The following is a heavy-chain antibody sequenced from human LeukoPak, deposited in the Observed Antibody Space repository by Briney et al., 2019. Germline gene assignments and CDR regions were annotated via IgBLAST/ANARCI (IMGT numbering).Heavy chain of an antibody. Sequence: MTSETLSLTCTVSGGSISSYYWSWIRQPPGKGLEWIGYIYYSGSTNYNPSLKSRVTISVDTSKNQFSLKLSSVTAADTAVYYCARTTPAFGYCGQGTLVTVSS. CDR3: ARTTPAFGY. D-gene: IGHD4-11*01. J-gene: IGHJ4*02. CDR1: GGSISSYY. CDR2: IYYSGST. V-gene: IGHV4-59*01.